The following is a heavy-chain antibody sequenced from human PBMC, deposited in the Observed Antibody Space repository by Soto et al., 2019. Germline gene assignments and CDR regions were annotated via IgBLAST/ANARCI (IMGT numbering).Heavy chain of an antibody. CDR3: AKDLNAFWSGLDY. J-gene: IGHJ4*02. CDR1: GFTVSNYG. D-gene: IGHD3-3*01. CDR2: ISDDGRNK. Sequence: GSLRLSCAASGFTVSNYGMHWVRQAPGKGLEWVAVISDDGRNKYYVDSVKGRFTISRDNSKNTLYLQMNSLRGDDTAVFYCAKDLNAFWSGLDYWGQGTLVTVSS. V-gene: IGHV3-30*18.